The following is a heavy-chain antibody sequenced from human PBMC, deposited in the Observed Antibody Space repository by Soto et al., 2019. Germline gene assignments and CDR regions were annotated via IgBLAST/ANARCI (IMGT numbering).Heavy chain of an antibody. CDR2: ISYDGSNK. J-gene: IGHJ5*02. CDR1: GFTFSSYG. CDR3: AKVDPVRGFVP. V-gene: IGHV3-30*18. Sequence: QVQLVESGGGVVQPGRSLRLSCAASGFTFSSYGMHWVRQAPGKGLEWVAVISYDGSNKYYADSVKGRFTISRDNSKNTVYLQMNSLRAEDTAVYYCAKVDPVRGFVPWGQGTLVTVSS.